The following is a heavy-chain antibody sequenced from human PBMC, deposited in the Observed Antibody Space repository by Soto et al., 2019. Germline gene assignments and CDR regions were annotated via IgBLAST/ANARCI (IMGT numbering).Heavy chain of an antibody. J-gene: IGHJ5*02. CDR1: GYSFSSYW. Sequence: GESLKISCKGSGYSFSSYWIGWVGQMPGKGLEWMGIIYPGDSDTRYSPSFQGQVTISADKSISTAYLQWSSLKASDTAMYYCARGTGYSSSWAAVDPWGQGTRVTVSS. D-gene: IGHD6-13*01. CDR2: IYPGDSDT. CDR3: ARGTGYSSSWAAVDP. V-gene: IGHV5-51*01.